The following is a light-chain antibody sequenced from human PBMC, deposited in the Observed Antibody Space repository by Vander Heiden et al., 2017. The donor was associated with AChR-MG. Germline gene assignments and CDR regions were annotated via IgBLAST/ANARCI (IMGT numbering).Light chain of an antibody. Sequence: DIQMTQSPSTLSASVGDRISITCRASQSVSDWLTWYQQKPGRAPKFLIYRASSLASGVSSRFSGSGFGTEFTLTISNLQPDDAATYYCRQHSGDDSFGHETKVEVQ. CDR3: RQHSGDDS. CDR2: RAS. V-gene: IGKV1-5*03. CDR1: QSVSDW. J-gene: IGKJ2*01.